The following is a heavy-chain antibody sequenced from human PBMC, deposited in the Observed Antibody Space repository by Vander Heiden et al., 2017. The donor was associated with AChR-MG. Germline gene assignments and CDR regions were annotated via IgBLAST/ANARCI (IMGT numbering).Heavy chain of an antibody. J-gene: IGHJ4*02. Sequence: QVQLQQWGAGLLKPSETLSLTCAVDGGSFSGYYWSWNRQPPGKGLEWIGEINHRGSTNYNPSLKSRVTISVDTSKNQFSLKMSSVTAADTAVYCCAIGPRGQYFDYWGQGTLVTVSS. CDR2: INHRGST. V-gene: IGHV4-34*01. CDR3: AIGPRGQYFDY. D-gene: IGHD3-10*01. CDR1: GGSFSGYY.